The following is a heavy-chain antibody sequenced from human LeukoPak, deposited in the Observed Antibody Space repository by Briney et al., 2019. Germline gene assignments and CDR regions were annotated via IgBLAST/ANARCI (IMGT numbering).Heavy chain of an antibody. J-gene: IGHJ3*02. CDR1: GGSISSYY. D-gene: IGHD1-1*01. V-gene: IGHV4-59*01. CDR2: IYYSGST. CDR3: ARDKGGTTGPDAFDI. Sequence: SETLSLTCTVSGGSISSYYWSWLRQPPGKGLEWIGYIYYSGSTNYNPSATSRVTISVDTSNNQFSLKLSSVTAADTAVYYCARDKGGTTGPDAFDIWGQGTLVTVSS.